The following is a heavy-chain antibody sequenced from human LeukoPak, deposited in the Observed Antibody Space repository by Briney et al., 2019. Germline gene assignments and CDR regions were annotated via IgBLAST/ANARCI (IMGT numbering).Heavy chain of an antibody. Sequence: GGSLRLSCAASAFTFSSYGMSWVRQAPGKGLEWVSGINGSGGSTKYADSVKGRFTISRDNSKNTLYLQMNSLRAEDTAVYYCARDRSNYYDSRLDYWGQGTLVTVSS. CDR2: INGSGGST. D-gene: IGHD3-22*01. J-gene: IGHJ4*02. CDR3: ARDRSNYYDSRLDY. CDR1: AFTFSSYG. V-gene: IGHV3-23*01.